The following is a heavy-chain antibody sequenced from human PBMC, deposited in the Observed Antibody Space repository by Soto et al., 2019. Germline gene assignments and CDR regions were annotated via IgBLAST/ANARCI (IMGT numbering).Heavy chain of an antibody. J-gene: IGHJ6*02. CDR1: GGSISSSY. D-gene: IGHD2-21*02. Sequence: SQTLSLTCTVSGGSISSSYWSWIRQPAGKGLEWIGRIYTSGSTNYNPSLKSRVTMSVDTSKNQFSLKLRSVTAADTAVYYCERDGVVTAILWEYYDYGMDVWGQGTTVTVSS. V-gene: IGHV4-4*07. CDR2: IYTSGST. CDR3: ERDGVVTAILWEYYDYGMDV.